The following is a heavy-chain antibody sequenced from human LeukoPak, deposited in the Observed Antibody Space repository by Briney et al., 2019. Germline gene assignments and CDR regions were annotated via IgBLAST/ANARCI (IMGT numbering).Heavy chain of an antibody. Sequence: GGSLRLSCAASGFTFSNYSMNWVRQAPGKGLQWVSCISSSSSYIYYADSVKGRFTISRDNTKNSLYLQMSSLRAEDTAVYYCARDGTAPGLYFDLWGQGTLVTVSS. V-gene: IGHV3-21*01. D-gene: IGHD6-13*01. CDR1: GFTFSNYS. CDR3: ARDGTAPGLYFDL. CDR2: ISSSSSYI. J-gene: IGHJ4*01.